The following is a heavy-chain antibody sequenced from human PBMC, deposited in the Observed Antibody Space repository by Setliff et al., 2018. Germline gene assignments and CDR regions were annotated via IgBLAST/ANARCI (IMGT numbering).Heavy chain of an antibody. CDR1: GFRFTSLG. CDR3: TRSRGPRVVLAADFDF. Sequence: ASVKVSCKTSGFRFTSLGFSWVRQAPGQGLEWMGWISPYSGESNYSQKFQDRLTVTADTSTKTTYMELRSLTSDDTAVYFCTRSRGPRVVLAADFDFWSQGTRVTVSS. CDR2: ISPYSGES. V-gene: IGHV1-18*01. J-gene: IGHJ4*02. D-gene: IGHD3-16*01.